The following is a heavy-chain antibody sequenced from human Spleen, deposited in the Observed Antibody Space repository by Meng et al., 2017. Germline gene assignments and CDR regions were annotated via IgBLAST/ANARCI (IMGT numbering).Heavy chain of an antibody. V-gene: IGHV4-38-2*02. CDR2: INHSGST. D-gene: IGHD6-19*01. CDR1: GHSISSGYY. CDR3: ARRYTSGWYYFDY. Sequence: SETLSLTCTVFGHSISSGYYWAWIRQPPGKGLEWIGSINHSGSTYYNSSLKSRVTISVDTSKNQFSLNLSSVTATDTAVYYCARRYTSGWYYFDYWGQGTLVTVSS. J-gene: IGHJ4*02.